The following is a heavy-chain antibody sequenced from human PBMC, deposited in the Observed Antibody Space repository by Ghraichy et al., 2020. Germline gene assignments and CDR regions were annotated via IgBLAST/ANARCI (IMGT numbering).Heavy chain of an antibody. CDR1: GGTFSSYA. Sequence: SVKVSCKASGGTFSSYAISWVRQAPGQGLEWMGGIIPILGIANYAQKFQGRVTITADKFTSTAYMELSSLRSEDTAVYYCARSPYYDILTGYSEGAFDIWGQGTMVTVSS. J-gene: IGHJ3*02. CDR3: ARSPYYDILTGYSEGAFDI. D-gene: IGHD3-9*01. CDR2: IIPILGIA. V-gene: IGHV1-69*10.